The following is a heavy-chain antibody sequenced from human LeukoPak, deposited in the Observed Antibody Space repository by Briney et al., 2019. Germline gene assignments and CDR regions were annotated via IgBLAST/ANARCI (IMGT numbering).Heavy chain of an antibody. CDR3: AREYYDSSGYSEY. CDR1: GFTFSSYW. D-gene: IGHD3-22*01. V-gene: IGHV3-74*01. Sequence: RSGGSLRLSCAASGFTFSSYWMPWVRQAPGKGLVWVSRINGDGSSTSYADSVKGRFTISRDNAKNSLYLQMNSLRAEDTAVYYCAREYYDSSGYSEYWGQGTLVTVSS. CDR2: INGDGSST. J-gene: IGHJ4*02.